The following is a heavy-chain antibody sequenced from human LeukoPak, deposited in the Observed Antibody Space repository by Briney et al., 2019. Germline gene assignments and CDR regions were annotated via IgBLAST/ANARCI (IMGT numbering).Heavy chain of an antibody. V-gene: IGHV3-48*04. CDR3: AELGITMIGGV. CDR1: GFTFSSYS. D-gene: IGHD3-10*02. Sequence: GGSLRLSCAASGFTFSSYSMNWVRQAPGKGLEWVSSISRSASTIYYADSVKGRFTISRDNAKNSLYLQMNSLRAEDTAVYHCAELGITMIGGVWGKGTTVTISS. CDR2: ISRSASTI. J-gene: IGHJ6*04.